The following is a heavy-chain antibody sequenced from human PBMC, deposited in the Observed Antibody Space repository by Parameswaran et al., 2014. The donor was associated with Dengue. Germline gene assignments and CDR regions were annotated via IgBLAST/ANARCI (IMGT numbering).Heavy chain of an antibody. D-gene: IGHD6-13*01. CDR3: ASLGYSSSWSYFDY. CDR2: IKQDGSEK. V-gene: IGHV3-7*01. Sequence: RWIRQPPGKGLEWVANIKQDGSEKYYVDSVKGRFTISRDNAKNSLYLQMNSLRAEDTAVYYCASLGYSSSWSYFDYWGQGTLVTVSS. J-gene: IGHJ4*02.